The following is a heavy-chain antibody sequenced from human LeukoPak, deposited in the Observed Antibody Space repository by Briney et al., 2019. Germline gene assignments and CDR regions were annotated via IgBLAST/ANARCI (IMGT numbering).Heavy chain of an antibody. Sequence: SETLSLTCTVSGGSISSYYWSWIRQPAGKGLEWIGRIYTSGSTGYNPSLKSRVTMSVDSSKNQFSLRLRSVTAADTAVYYCARKGYYDTDAFDFWGQGTMVTVSS. J-gene: IGHJ3*01. D-gene: IGHD3-22*01. CDR1: GGSISSYY. CDR3: ARKGYYDTDAFDF. CDR2: IYTSGST. V-gene: IGHV4-4*07.